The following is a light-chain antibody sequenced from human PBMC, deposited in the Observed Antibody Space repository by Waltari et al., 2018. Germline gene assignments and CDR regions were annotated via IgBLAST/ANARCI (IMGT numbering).Light chain of an antibody. CDR2: NSN. CDR1: SSNIGGNP. V-gene: IGLV1-44*01. Sequence: QSLLTQPPSVSGTPGQRVTISCSGSSSNIGGNPVNWYQQLPGTAPKILITNSNHGPSVVPDRFSASKSGTSASLAISGLQSEDEAHYYCAAWDDGLSCPGWVFGTGTEVIVL. CDR3: AAWDDGLSCPGWV. J-gene: IGLJ1*01.